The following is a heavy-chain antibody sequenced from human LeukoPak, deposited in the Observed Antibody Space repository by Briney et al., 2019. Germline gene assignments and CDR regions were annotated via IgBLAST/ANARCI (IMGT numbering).Heavy chain of an antibody. D-gene: IGHD3-10*01. J-gene: IGHJ6*02. CDR1: GFTFSDYY. CDR3: ARERVVRGVMGYYYYGMDV. V-gene: IGHV3-11*01. CDR2: ISSSGSTI. Sequence: AGGSLRLSCAASGFTFSDYYMSWIRQAPGKGLEWVSYISSSGSTIYYADSVKGRFTISRDNAKNSLYLQINSLRAEDTAVYYCARERVVRGVMGYYYYGMDVWGQGTTVTVSS.